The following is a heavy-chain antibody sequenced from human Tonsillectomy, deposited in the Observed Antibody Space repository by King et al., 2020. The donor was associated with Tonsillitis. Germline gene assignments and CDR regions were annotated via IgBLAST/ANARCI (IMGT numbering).Heavy chain of an antibody. J-gene: IGHJ6*03. D-gene: IGHD3-3*01. Sequence: VQLVESGGGVVQPGGSLRLSCAASGFTFDDYAMHWVRQAPGKGLEGVSLISGDGGSTYYADSVKGRFTISRDNSKNSLYLQMNSLRTEDTALYYCAQSRAYYDLWSGSQAYYYMDVWGKGTTVPVSS. V-gene: IGHV3-43*02. CDR1: GFTFDDYA. CDR2: ISGDGGST. CDR3: AQSRAYYDLWSGSQAYYYMDV.